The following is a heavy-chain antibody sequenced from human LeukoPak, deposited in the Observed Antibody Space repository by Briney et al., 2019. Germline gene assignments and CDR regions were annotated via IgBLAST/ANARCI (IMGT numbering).Heavy chain of an antibody. V-gene: IGHV1-69*13. J-gene: IGHJ6*03. CDR3: ATSGGDYYYYSLDV. CDR2: IIPVLSTT. D-gene: IGHD3-10*01. CDR1: GGTFSRYA. Sequence: GASVKVSCKASGGTFSRYAISWVRQAPGQGLEWMGGIIPVLSTTNYAQTFQNKVTITADESTSTTYMELSSLTSEDTAVYYCATSGGDYYYYSLDVWGKGTPVTISS.